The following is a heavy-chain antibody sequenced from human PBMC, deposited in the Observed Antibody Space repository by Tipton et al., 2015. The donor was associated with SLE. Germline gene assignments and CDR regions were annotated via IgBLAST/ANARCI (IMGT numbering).Heavy chain of an antibody. CDR1: GGSFSGYY. V-gene: IGHV4-34*01. D-gene: IGHD1-26*01. CDR3: ARENSGSLDENYYYYMDV. Sequence: TLSLTCAVYGGSFSGYYWSWIRQPPGKGLEWIGEINHSGSTNYNPSLKSRVTISVDTSKNQFSLKLSSVTAADTAVYYCARENSGSLDENYYYYMDVWGKGTTVTVSS. J-gene: IGHJ6*03. CDR2: INHSGST.